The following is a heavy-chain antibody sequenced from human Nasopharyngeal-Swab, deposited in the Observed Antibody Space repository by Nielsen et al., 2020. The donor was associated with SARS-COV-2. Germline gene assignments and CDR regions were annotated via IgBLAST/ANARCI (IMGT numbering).Heavy chain of an antibody. J-gene: IGHJ4*02. D-gene: IGHD3-22*01. V-gene: IGHV3-15*01. Sequence: GGSLRLSCAASGFTFSNAWMSWVRQAPGKGLEWVGRIKSKTDGGTTDYAAPVKGRFTISRDDSKNTLYLQMNSLKTEDTAVYYCTADTMIVVAPDYWGQGTLVTVSS. CDR2: IKSKTDGGTT. CDR1: GFTFSNAW. CDR3: TADTMIVVAPDY.